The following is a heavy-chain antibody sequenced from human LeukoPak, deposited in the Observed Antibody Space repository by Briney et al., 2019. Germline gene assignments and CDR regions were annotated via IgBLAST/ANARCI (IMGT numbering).Heavy chain of an antibody. D-gene: IGHD3-10*01. Sequence: GGSQSSCCAASGFFSSSYVGHWVRQAPGKGLEWVAVISYDGSNKYYADSVKGRFTTTRDNSKNTLYLQMNSLRAEDTAVYYCAKDQEFNGSGSLDYWGQGTLVTVSS. CDR3: AKDQEFNGSGSLDY. J-gene: IGHJ4*02. CDR2: ISYDGSNK. V-gene: IGHV3-30*18. CDR1: GFFSSSYV.